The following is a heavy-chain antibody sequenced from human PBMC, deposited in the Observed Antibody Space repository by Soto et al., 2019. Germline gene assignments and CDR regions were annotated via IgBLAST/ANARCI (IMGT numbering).Heavy chain of an antibody. CDR3: ARSLRWSNFDY. CDR1: GGSISSYY. Sequence: KPSETLSLTCTVSGGSISSYYWSWIRQPPGKGLEWIGYIYYSGSTNYNPSLKSRVTISVDTSKNQFSLKLSSVTAADTAVYYCARSLRWSNFDYWGQGTLVTVSS. D-gene: IGHD4-17*01. V-gene: IGHV4-59*01. J-gene: IGHJ4*02. CDR2: IYYSGST.